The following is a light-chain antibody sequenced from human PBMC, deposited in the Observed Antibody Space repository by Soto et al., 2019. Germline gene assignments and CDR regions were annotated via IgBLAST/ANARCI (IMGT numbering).Light chain of an antibody. CDR2: AAS. CDR3: QQLNSYPWT. J-gene: IGKJ1*01. V-gene: IGKV1-9*01. CDR1: QAISRF. Sequence: DIQLTQSPSFLSASIGDRVTITCRASQAISRFLAWFQQKPGKAPKLLIYAASTLQSGVPSRFSGSGSGTEFSLTISSLEPEDFATYYCQQLNSYPWTFGQGTKVEIK.